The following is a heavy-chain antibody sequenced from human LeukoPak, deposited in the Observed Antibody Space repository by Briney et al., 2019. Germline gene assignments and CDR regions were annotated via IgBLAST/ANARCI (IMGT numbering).Heavy chain of an antibody. J-gene: IGHJ5*02. CDR1: GFTFSNYW. CDR3: VRAHHPGGWFDP. CDR2: INQDRGEI. D-gene: IGHD3-10*01. Sequence: GGSLRLSCAASGFTFSNYWMTWVRQAPGKGLEWVASINQDRGEIHYVDSVRGRFTISRDNAKNSLSLQMSSLTAEDTAVHYCVRAHHPGGWFDPWGQGTLVTVSS. V-gene: IGHV3-7*04.